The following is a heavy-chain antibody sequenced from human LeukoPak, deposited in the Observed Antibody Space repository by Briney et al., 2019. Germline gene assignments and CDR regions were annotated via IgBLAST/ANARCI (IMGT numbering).Heavy chain of an antibody. V-gene: IGHV4-4*07. Sequence: PSETLSLTCTVSGDSISGFYWSWIRQPAGKGLEWIGHIYTSRSTNYSPSLKSRVTMSVDTSKNQFSLKLSSVTAADTAVYYCARGFYFHGSGYCPGHWGQGTQVTVSS. D-gene: IGHD3-22*01. CDR1: GDSISGFY. CDR3: ARGFYFHGSGYCPGH. J-gene: IGHJ4*02. CDR2: IYTSRST.